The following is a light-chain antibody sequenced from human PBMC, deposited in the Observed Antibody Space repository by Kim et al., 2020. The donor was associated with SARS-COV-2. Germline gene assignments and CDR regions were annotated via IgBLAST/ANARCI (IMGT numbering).Light chain of an antibody. CDR3: NSRDSSGNHVG. CDR1: SLRSYY. Sequence: SSELTQEPAVSVALGQTVRITCQGDSLRSYYASWYQQKPGQAPVLVIYGKNNRPSGIPDRFSGSSSGNTASLTITGAQEEDEADYYCNSRDSSGNHVGFG. V-gene: IGLV3-19*01. J-gene: IGLJ2*01. CDR2: GKN.